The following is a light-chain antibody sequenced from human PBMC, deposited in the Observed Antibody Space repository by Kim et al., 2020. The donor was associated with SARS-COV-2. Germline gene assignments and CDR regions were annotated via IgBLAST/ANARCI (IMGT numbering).Light chain of an antibody. J-gene: IGLJ2*01. CDR3: SSYAGSNNLV. CDR2: EVS. CDR1: SSDVGGYNY. V-gene: IGLV2-8*01. Sequence: GPSVTISCTGPSSDVGGYNYVSWYQQHPGKAPKLMIYEVSKRPSGVPDRFSGSKSGNTASLTVSGLQAEDEADYYCSSYAGSNNLVFGGGTQLTVL.